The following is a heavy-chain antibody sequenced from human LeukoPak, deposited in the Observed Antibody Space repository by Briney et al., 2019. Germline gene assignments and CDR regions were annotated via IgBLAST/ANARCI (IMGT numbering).Heavy chain of an antibody. D-gene: IGHD3-22*01. CDR3: AREGPRNYYDSSGLDY. CDR2: IYHSGST. J-gene: IGHJ4*02. V-gene: IGHV4-30-2*01. Sequence: SETLSLTCTVSGGSISSGGYSWSWIRQPPGKGLEWIGYIYHSGSTYYNPSLKSRVTISVDRSKNQFSLKLSSVTAADTAVYYCAREGPRNYYDSSGLDYWGQGTLVTVSS. CDR1: GGSISSGGYS.